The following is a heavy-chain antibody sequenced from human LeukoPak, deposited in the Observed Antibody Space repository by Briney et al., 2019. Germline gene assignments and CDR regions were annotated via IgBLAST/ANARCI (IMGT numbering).Heavy chain of an antibody. V-gene: IGHV3-21*01. J-gene: IGHJ4*02. D-gene: IGHD3-9*01. CDR1: GFPFSSYS. CDR3: ALRPYYDILTGYQDPDY. CDR2: ISSSSSYI. Sequence: GGSLRLSCAASGFPFSSYSMNWVRQAPGKGLEWVSSISSSSSYIYYADSVKGRFTISRDNAKNSLYLQMNSLRAEDTAVFYCALRPYYDILTGYQDPDYWGQGTLVTVSS.